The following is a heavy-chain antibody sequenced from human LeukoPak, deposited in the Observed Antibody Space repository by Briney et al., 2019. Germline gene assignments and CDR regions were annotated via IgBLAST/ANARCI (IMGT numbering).Heavy chain of an antibody. Sequence: GGSLRLSCAASGFTFSSYGMHWVRQAPGKGLEWVAFIRYGGSNKYYADSVKGRFTISRDNSKNTLYLQMNSLRAVDTAVYYCAKDRGFLEWLPDYWGQGTLVTVSS. CDR2: IRYGGSNK. CDR1: GFTFSSYG. J-gene: IGHJ4*02. V-gene: IGHV3-30*02. CDR3: AKDRGFLEWLPDY. D-gene: IGHD3-3*01.